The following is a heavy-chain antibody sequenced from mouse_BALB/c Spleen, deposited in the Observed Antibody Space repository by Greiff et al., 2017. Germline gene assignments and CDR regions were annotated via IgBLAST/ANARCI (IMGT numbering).Heavy chain of an antibody. CDR2: ISCYNGAT. CDR1: GYSFTGYY. Sequence: LVKTGASVKISCKASGYSFTGYYMHWVKQSHGKSLEWIGYISCYNGATSYNQKFKGKATFTVDTSSSTAYMQFNSLTSEDSAVYSCARNLYGHRYYFDYWGQGTTLTVSS. V-gene: IGHV1S34*01. D-gene: IGHD1-2*01. CDR3: ARNLYGHRYYFDY. J-gene: IGHJ2*01.